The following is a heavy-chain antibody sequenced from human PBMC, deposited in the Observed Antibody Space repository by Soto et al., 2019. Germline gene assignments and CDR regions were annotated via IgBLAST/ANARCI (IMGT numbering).Heavy chain of an antibody. Sequence: PGGSLRLSCVGSGFTFSDYDMGWIRQAPGKGLEWVSYTSSGGSTIYYVDSVKGRFTLSRDNAKNSLYLQMDSLRVEDTAVYYSARDPQAIAVDQPYYYGMDVWGQGTTVTVSS. D-gene: IGHD6-19*01. CDR1: GFTFSDYD. CDR3: ARDPQAIAVDQPYYYGMDV. CDR2: TSSGGSTI. V-gene: IGHV3-11*01. J-gene: IGHJ6*02.